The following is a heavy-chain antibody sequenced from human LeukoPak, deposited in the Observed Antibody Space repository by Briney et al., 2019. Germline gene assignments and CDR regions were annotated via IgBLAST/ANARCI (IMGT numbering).Heavy chain of an antibody. Sequence: SETLSLTCAVYIDSFSNYHWNWIRQTPAKGMEWIGEVNESGGTNISPSLRGRVILSVDTSKNQFSLKLISVTVADTAIYYCARGQGATVPQVGKNWFDPWGQGTRVTVSS. V-gene: IGHV4-34*01. CDR3: ARGQGATVPQVGKNWFDP. CDR1: IDSFSNYH. J-gene: IGHJ5*02. CDR2: VNESGGT. D-gene: IGHD1-26*01.